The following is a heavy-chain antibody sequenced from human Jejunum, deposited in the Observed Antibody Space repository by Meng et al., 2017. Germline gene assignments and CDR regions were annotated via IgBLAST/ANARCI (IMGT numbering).Heavy chain of an antibody. J-gene: IGHJ4*02. V-gene: IGHV3-74*01. CDR2: INSDGSST. CDR1: GFTFSTYW. D-gene: IGHD5-12*01. CDR3: ARAYSGFSPFQY. Sequence: GGSLRLSCAASGFTFSTYWMHWVRQAPGKGLVWVSRINSDGSSTTYADSVKGRFTISRDNAKNTLYLQMSSLRAENAAIYYCARAYSGFSPFQYWGQGTLVTVSS.